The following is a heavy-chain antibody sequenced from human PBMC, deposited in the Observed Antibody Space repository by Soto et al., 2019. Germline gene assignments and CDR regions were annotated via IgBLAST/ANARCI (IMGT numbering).Heavy chain of an antibody. V-gene: IGHV3-21*01. CDR2: ISGSSSNI. CDR1: GFTFSSYA. Sequence: GGSLRLSCAASGFTFSSYAMSWVRQAPGKGLEWVSAISGSSSNIYYAGSVKGRFTISRDNAKNSLYLQMNSLRAEDTAVYYCARVYPPPSVVLSWEPGYGMDVWGQGTTVTVSS. D-gene: IGHD2-21*01. CDR3: ARVYPPPSVVLSWEPGYGMDV. J-gene: IGHJ6*02.